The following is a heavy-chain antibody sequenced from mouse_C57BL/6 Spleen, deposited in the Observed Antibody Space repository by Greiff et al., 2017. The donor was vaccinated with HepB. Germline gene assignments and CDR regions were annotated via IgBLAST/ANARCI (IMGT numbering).Heavy chain of an antibody. V-gene: IGHV1-80*01. J-gene: IGHJ1*03. D-gene: IGHD2-4*01. CDR3: ARSRDYDRYFDV. CDR1: GYAFSSYW. CDR2: IYPGDGDT. Sequence: QVQLQQSGAELVKPGASVKISCKASGYAFSSYWMNWVKQRPGKGLEWIGQIYPGDGDTNYNGKFKGKATLTADKSSSTAYMQLSSLTSEDSAVYFCARSRDYDRYFDVWGTGTTVTVSS.